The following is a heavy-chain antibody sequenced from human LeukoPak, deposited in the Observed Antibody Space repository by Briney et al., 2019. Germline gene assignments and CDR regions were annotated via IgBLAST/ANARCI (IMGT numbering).Heavy chain of an antibody. J-gene: IGHJ6*03. CDR3: ARDPSNRYYTDV. D-gene: IGHD1-14*01. CDR2: INPKNGGT. CDR1: GYTFTTYY. Sequence: ASVKVSCKPSGYTFTTYYLHWVRQAPGQGLEWVGWINPKNGGTNYAQKFRGRVTMTRDTSINTAYMELTGLTSDDTALYYCARDPSNRYYTDVWGIGTTVTVSS. V-gene: IGHV1-2*02.